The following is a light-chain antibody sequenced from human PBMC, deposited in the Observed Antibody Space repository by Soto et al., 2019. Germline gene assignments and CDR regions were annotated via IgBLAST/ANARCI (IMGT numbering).Light chain of an antibody. CDR3: MQALQTAGYT. CDR1: QSLLHSNGYNY. J-gene: IGKJ2*01. Sequence: DIVMTQSPLSLPVTPGEPASISCRSSQSLLHSNGYNYLDWYLQKPGQSPQLLIYLGSYRASGVPDRFSGSGSGTDFTLKISRVEAEDVGVYYCMQALQTAGYTFGHGTKLEIK. V-gene: IGKV2-28*01. CDR2: LGS.